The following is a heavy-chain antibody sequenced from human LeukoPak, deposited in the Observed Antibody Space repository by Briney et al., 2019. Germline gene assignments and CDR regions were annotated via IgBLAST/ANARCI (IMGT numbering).Heavy chain of an antibody. CDR2: LWDDGSNK. CDR1: GFTVSRAY. J-gene: IGHJ6*02. Sequence: GGSLRLSCAAPGFTVSRAYMSWVRQAPGKGLEWGAVLWDDGSNKYYADSVKGRFTISRDNSKNTLYLQMNSLRAEDTAVYYCARDRLVVQNYYYYYGMDVWGQGTTVTVSS. D-gene: IGHD2-2*01. CDR3: ARDRLVVQNYYYYYGMDV. V-gene: IGHV3-33*08.